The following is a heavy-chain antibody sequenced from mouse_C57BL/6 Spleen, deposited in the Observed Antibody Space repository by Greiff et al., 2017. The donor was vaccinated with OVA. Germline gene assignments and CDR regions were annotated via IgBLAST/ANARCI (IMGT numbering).Heavy chain of an antibody. CDR3: ARPDYGTDGGYFDY. CDR1: GYAFSSYW. D-gene: IGHD1-1*01. Sequence: QVQLQQSGAELVKPGASVKISCKASGYAFSSYWMNWVKQRPGKGLEWIGQIYPGDGDTNYNGKFKGKATLTADKSSSTAYMQLSSLTSEDSAVYFCARPDYGTDGGYFDYWGQGTTLTVSS. V-gene: IGHV1-80*01. J-gene: IGHJ2*01. CDR2: IYPGDGDT.